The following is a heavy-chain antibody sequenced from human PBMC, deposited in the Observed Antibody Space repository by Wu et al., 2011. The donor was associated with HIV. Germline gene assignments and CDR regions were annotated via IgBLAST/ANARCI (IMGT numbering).Heavy chain of an antibody. Sequence: QVQLVQSGAEVKKPGSSVKVSCKASGGDFRSYPISWLRQAPGHGLEWMGRIMPPFGTTNYAQKFQGRVTITVDESTTTAYMELSSLRSEDTAVYYCARDLGGDEDYWGQGTLVTVSS. CDR2: IMPPFGTT. J-gene: IGHJ4*02. CDR1: GGDFRSYP. V-gene: IGHV1-69*15. CDR3: ARDLGGDEDY. D-gene: IGHD2-21*01.